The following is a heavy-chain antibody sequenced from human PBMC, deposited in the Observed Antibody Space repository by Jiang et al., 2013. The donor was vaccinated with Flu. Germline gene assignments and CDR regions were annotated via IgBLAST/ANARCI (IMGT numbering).Heavy chain of an antibody. CDR3: ARSPYYYGSASANYYFDY. CDR2: INPSGGST. Sequence: GAEVKKPGASVKVSCKASGYTFTGYYMHWVRQAPGQGLEWMGIINPSGGSTSYAQKFQGRVTMTRDTSTSTVYMELSSLRSEDTAVYYCARSPYYYGSASANYYFDYWGQGTLVTVSS. J-gene: IGHJ4*02. CDR1: GYTFTGYY. D-gene: IGHD3-10*01. V-gene: IGHV1-46*03.